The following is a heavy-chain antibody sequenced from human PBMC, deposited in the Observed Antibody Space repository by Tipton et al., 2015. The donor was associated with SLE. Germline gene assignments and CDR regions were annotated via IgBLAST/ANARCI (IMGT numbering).Heavy chain of an antibody. CDR1: GGSISGYY. D-gene: IGHD3-3*01. CDR2: IYYSGST. V-gene: IGHV4-39*02. J-gene: IGHJ4*02. CDR3: GRVVPTIFGVGRFDY. Sequence: TLSLTCTVSGGSISGYYWGWIRQSPGKGLEWIGSIYYSGSTYYNPSLKSRVTISVDTSSNHFSLNMRSVTAADTAVYYCGRVVPTIFGVGRFDYWGQGTLVTVSS.